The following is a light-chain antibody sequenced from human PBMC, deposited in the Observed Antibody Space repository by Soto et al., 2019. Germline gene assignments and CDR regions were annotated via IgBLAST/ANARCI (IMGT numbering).Light chain of an antibody. Sequence: DIQMTQSPSSLSASVGDRVTITCRASQGIRNDLAWYQEKPGKAPKRLIYVASRLQSGVPSRFSRSGSGTEFTLTICSLQPEDTATYYCLLQNSYPLTFRGGTKV. V-gene: IGKV1-17*01. CDR3: LLQNSYPLT. CDR1: QGIRND. J-gene: IGKJ4*02. CDR2: VAS.